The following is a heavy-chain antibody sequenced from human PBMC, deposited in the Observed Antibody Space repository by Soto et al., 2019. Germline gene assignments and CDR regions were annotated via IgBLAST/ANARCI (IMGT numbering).Heavy chain of an antibody. D-gene: IGHD5-18*01. V-gene: IGHV2-5*02. CDR3: AHRPRYSYGYPYDAFDI. CDR1: GFSLSTRGVG. CDR2: IYWDDDK. Sequence: QITLKESGPTLVKPTQTLTLTCTFSGFSLSTRGVGVGWIRQPPGKALEWLALIYWDDDKRYSPSLKSRLTITKDTSKNQVVLTMTNMDPVDTATYYCAHRPRYSYGYPYDAFDIWGQGTMVTVSS. J-gene: IGHJ3*02.